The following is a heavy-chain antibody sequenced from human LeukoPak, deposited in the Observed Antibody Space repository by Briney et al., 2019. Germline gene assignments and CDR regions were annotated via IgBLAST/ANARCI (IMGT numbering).Heavy chain of an antibody. J-gene: IGHJ4*02. Sequence: GGSLRLSCAASGFTFSSYAMSWVRQAPGKGLEWVSAISGSGGSTYYADSVKGQFTISRDNSKNTLYLQMNSLRAEDTAVYYCAKGWESSGWYGAKFDYWGQGTLVTVSS. CDR1: GFTFSSYA. V-gene: IGHV3-23*01. D-gene: IGHD6-19*01. CDR3: AKGWESSGWYGAKFDY. CDR2: ISGSGGST.